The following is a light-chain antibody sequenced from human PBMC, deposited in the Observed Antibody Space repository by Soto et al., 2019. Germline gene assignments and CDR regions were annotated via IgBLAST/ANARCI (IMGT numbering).Light chain of an antibody. V-gene: IGKV1-39*01. J-gene: IGKJ4*01. Sequence: DIQLTQSPSSLSASVGDRVSITCRTSQTISTFLNWYHHRPGQAPKLLIYSISNLQSGVPSRFSGGGAGTEFTLTISSLQPEDFGSYSCQQTYNLPPTFGTGTRVQIK. CDR2: SIS. CDR3: QQTYNLPPT. CDR1: QTISTF.